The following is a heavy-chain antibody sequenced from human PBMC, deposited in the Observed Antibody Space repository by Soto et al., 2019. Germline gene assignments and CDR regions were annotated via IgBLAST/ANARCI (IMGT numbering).Heavy chain of an antibody. D-gene: IGHD3-16*01. V-gene: IGHV3-30*18. CDR2: ISYDGSNK. Sequence: GGSLRLSCAASGFTFSSYGMHWVRQAPGKGLEWVAVISYDGSNKYYADSVKGRFTISRDNSKNTLYLQMNSLRAEDTAVYYCAKDGGSPNYYYYGMDVWDQGTTVTVSS. CDR3: AKDGGSPNYYYYGMDV. CDR1: GFTFSSYG. J-gene: IGHJ6*02.